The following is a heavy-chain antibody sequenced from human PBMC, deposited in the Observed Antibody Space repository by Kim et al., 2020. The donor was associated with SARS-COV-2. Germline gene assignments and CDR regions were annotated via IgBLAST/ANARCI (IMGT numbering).Heavy chain of an antibody. D-gene: IGHD6-6*01. V-gene: IGHV3-30*02. J-gene: IGHJ2*01. CDR3: AKANSLAARYWYFDL. Sequence: DSVKGRFTISRDNSKNTLYLQMNSLRAEDTAVYYCAKANSLAARYWYFDLWGRGTLVTVSS.